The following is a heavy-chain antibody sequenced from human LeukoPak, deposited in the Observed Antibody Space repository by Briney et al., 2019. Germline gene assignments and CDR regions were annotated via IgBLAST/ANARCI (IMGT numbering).Heavy chain of an antibody. J-gene: IGHJ4*02. Sequence: ASVKVSCKASGYTFTSYGISWVRQAPGQGLEWMGWISAYNGNTNYAQKLQGRVTVTTDTSTSTAYMELRSLTSDDTAVYYCARVEEVRGGITSFDYWGQGTLVTVSS. D-gene: IGHD3-10*01. V-gene: IGHV1-18*01. CDR3: ARVEEVRGGITSFDY. CDR1: GYTFTSYG. CDR2: ISAYNGNT.